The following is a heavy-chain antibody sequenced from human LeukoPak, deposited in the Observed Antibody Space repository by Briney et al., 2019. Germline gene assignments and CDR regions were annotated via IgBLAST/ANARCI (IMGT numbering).Heavy chain of an antibody. CDR2: VSSSSSYI. CDR3: ARGSADFDY. V-gene: IGHV3-21*06. J-gene: IGHJ4*02. D-gene: IGHD6-19*01. Sequence: GGSLRLSCAASGFIFSTYTMNWVRQAPGKGLEWVSSVSSSSSYIYYVDSVKGRFTISRDNAKNSLYLQMNSLRAEDTAVYYCARGSADFDYWGQGTLVTVSS. CDR1: GFIFSTYT.